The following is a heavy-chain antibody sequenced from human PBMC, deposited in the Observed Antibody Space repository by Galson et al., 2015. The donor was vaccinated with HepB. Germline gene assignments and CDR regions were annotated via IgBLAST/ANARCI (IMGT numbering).Heavy chain of an antibody. Sequence: SETLSLTCAVYGGSFSGYYWSWIRQPPGKGLEWIGEINHSGSTNYNPSLKSRVTISVDTSKNQFSLKLSSVTAADTAVYYCARDGAKSPGWFDPWGQGTLVTVSS. V-gene: IGHV4-34*01. J-gene: IGHJ5*02. CDR3: ARDGAKSPGWFDP. CDR1: GGSFSGYY. D-gene: IGHD4/OR15-4a*01. CDR2: INHSGST.